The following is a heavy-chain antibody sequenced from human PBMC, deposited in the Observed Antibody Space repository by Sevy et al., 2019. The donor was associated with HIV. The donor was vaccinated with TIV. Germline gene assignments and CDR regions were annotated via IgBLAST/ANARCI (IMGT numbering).Heavy chain of an antibody. Sequence: GGSLRLSCAASGFTFSSYWMSWVRQAPGKGLEWVANIKQDGSEKYYVDSVKGRFTISRDNAKKSLYLQMNSLRAEDTAVYYCARDAYSSWPLPDYYGMDVWGQGTTVTVS. CDR2: IKQDGSEK. D-gene: IGHD6-6*01. CDR3: ARDAYSSWPLPDYYGMDV. CDR1: GFTFSSYW. J-gene: IGHJ6*02. V-gene: IGHV3-7*01.